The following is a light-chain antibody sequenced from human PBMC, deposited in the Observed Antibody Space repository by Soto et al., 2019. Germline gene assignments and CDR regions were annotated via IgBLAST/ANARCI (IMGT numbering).Light chain of an antibody. CDR1: SSDFGTHNY. V-gene: IGLV2-14*01. CDR2: EVS. CDR3: SSYTSSSTYV. Sequence: QSALTQPASVSGSPGQSITISCTGTSSDFGTHNYVSWYQLHPGKAPKLMVYEVSNRPSGVSNRFSGSKSGNTASLTISGLQAEDEADYHCSSYTSSSTYVFVTGTKLTVL. J-gene: IGLJ1*01.